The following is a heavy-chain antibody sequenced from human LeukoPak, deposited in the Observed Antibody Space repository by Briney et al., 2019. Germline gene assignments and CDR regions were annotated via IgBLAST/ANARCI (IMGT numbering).Heavy chain of an antibody. CDR3: ARDGVVRGVIGY. CDR2: ISSSSSYI. D-gene: IGHD3-10*01. V-gene: IGHV3-21*01. Sequence: PGGSLRLSCAASGFTFSSYWMSRVRQAPGKGLEWVSSISSSSSYIYYADSVKGRFTISRDNAKNSLYLQMNSLRAEDTAVYYCARDGVVRGVIGYWGQGTLVTVSS. CDR1: GFTFSSYW. J-gene: IGHJ4*02.